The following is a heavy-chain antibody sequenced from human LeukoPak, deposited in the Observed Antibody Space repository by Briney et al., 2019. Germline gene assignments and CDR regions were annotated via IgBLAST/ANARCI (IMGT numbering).Heavy chain of an antibody. CDR2: ISGSGGST. CDR1: GFTFSNYA. V-gene: IGHV3-23*01. Sequence: QPGGSLRLSCAASGFTFSNYAMSWVRKAPGKGLEWVSAISGSGGSTYYADSVKGRSTISRDNSKNTLYLQMNSLRAEDTAVYYCAKSPTYGSGSYSYYFDYWGQGTLVTVSS. J-gene: IGHJ4*02. D-gene: IGHD3-10*01. CDR3: AKSPTYGSGSYSYYFDY.